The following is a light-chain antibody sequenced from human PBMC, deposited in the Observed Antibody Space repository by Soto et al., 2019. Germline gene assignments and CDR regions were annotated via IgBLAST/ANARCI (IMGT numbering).Light chain of an antibody. Sequence: QSALTQPRSVSGSPGQSVTISCTGTSSDVDDYNYVSWYQQHPDTAPKLMIYDVTKRPSRVPDRSSGSKSGSTASLTISGLQTEDEADYYCCSHAGGCSWVFGGETKLTVL. CDR1: SSDVDDYNY. CDR2: DVT. CDR3: CSHAGGCSWV. J-gene: IGLJ3*02. V-gene: IGLV2-11*01.